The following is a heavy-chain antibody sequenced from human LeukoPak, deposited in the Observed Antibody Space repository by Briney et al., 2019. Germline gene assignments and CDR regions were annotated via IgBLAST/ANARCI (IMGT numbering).Heavy chain of an antibody. CDR2: IHPGGTI. D-gene: IGHD3-9*01. Sequence: GGSLRLSCAASGFTVSSKYMGWVRQAPGKGLEWVSVIHPGGTIYYADSVKGTFTISRDNSKNTLYLEMNTLRAEDTAVYYCARLIFVWPGFDYWGQGTLVTVSS. CDR1: GFTVSSKY. V-gene: IGHV3-66*04. CDR3: ARLIFVWPGFDY. J-gene: IGHJ4*02.